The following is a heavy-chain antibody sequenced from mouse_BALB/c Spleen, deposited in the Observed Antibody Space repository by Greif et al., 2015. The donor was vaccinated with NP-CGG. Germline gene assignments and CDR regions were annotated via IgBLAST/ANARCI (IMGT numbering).Heavy chain of an antibody. J-gene: IGHJ3*01. CDR1: GFTFSSYT. D-gene: IGHD2-4*01. V-gene: IGHV5-12-2*01. Sequence: EVMLVESGGGLVQPGGSLKLSCAASGFTFSSYTMSWVRQTPEKRLEWVAYISNGGGSTYYPDTVKGRFTISRDNAKNTLYLQMSSLKSEDTAMYYCARHVLQGALYDYDVAWFAYWGQGTLVTVSA. CDR3: ARHVLQGALYDYDVAWFAY. CDR2: ISNGGGST.